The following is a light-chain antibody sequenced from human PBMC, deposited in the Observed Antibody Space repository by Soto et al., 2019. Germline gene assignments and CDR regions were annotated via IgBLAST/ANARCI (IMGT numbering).Light chain of an antibody. J-gene: IGKJ1*01. Sequence: EIVMTQSPATMSVSPGERATLSCRASQSVSSNLAWYQQKPGQAPRLLIYAASTRATGIPARFSGSGSGTEFTLTISSLKTEDCATYYCQQSYSTPFTFGQGTKVDIK. CDR2: AAS. V-gene: IGKV3-15*01. CDR1: QSVSSN. CDR3: QQSYSTPFT.